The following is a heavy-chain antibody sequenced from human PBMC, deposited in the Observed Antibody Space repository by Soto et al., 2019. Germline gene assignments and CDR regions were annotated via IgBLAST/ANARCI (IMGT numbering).Heavy chain of an antibody. Sequence: ASVKVSCKASGYTFTGHYMDWVRQAPGQGLEWMGWINPNSGCTNYAQKLQGGVTMTRDTSSSTAYMELSRLRSDGTAVYYCASLLPQDYYYGVNVWGQGTTVTVSS. CDR2: INPNSGCT. CDR3: ASLLPQDYYYGVNV. CDR1: GYTFTGHY. D-gene: IGHD2-15*01. V-gene: IGHV1-2*02. J-gene: IGHJ6*01.